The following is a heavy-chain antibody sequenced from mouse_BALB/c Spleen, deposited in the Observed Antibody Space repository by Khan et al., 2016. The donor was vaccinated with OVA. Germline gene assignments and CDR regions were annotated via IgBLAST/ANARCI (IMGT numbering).Heavy chain of an antibody. J-gene: IGHJ3*01. CDR1: GYAFTDYL. CDR3: ARSGYGFGAY. V-gene: IGHV1-54*01. Sequence: QVQLKQSGAELVRPGTSVKVSCKASGYAFTDYLIEWLKQRPGQGLEWIGVINPGSGGTHYNEEFMDRATLTADKSSSTAYMQLSSLTSDDSAVYCCARSGYGFGAYWGPGTLVTVSA. D-gene: IGHD3-2*02. CDR2: INPGSGGT.